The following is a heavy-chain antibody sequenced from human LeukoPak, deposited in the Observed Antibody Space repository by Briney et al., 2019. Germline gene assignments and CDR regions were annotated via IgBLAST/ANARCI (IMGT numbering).Heavy chain of an antibody. Sequence: PGGSLRLSCTVSGFTVSSNSMSWVRQAPGKGLEWVSFIFSSTHYSDSVKGRITISRDNSKNTLYLQMNSLRAEDTAVYYCAKDDNYIRFLSWGQGTLATVSS. CDR3: AKDDNYIRFLS. CDR1: GFTVSSNS. D-gene: IGHD3-16*01. V-gene: IGHV3-53*01. J-gene: IGHJ5*02. CDR2: IFSST.